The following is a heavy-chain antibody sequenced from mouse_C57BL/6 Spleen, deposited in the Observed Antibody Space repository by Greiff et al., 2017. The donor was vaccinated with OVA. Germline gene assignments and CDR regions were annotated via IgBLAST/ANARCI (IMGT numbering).Heavy chain of an antibody. V-gene: IGHV5-17*01. D-gene: IGHD1-1*01. J-gene: IGHJ2*01. CDR3: ARQGHYYGSSYCFDY. CDR1: GFTFSDYG. CDR2: ISSGSSTI. Sequence: EVQGVESGGGLVKPGGSLKLSCAASGFTFSDYGMHWVRQAPEKGLEWVAYISSGSSTIYYADTVKGRFTISRDNAKNTLFLQMTSLRSEDTAMYYCARQGHYYGSSYCFDYWGQGTTLTVSS.